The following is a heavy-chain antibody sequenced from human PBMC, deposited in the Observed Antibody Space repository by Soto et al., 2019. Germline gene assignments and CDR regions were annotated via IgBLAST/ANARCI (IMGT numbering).Heavy chain of an antibody. CDR2: ISSNGGST. J-gene: IGHJ4*02. CDR3: VKNLWNDDILTGYFDY. CDR1: GITFSSYA. Sequence: PGGSLRLSCSASGITFSSYAMHWVRQAPGKGLEYVSAISSNGGSTYYADSVKGRFTISRDNSKNTLYLQMSSLRAEDTAVYYCVKNLWNDDILTGYFDYWGQGTLVTVSS. D-gene: IGHD3-9*01. V-gene: IGHV3-64D*06.